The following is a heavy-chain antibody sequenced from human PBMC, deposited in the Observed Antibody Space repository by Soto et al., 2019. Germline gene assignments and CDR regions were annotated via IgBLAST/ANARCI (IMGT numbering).Heavy chain of an antibody. J-gene: IGHJ6*02. CDR1: GGTFSSYA. V-gene: IGHV1-69*13. D-gene: IGHD3-9*01. CDR2: IIPIFGTA. Sequence: SVKVSCKASGGTFSSYAISWVRQAPGQGLEWMGGIIPIFGTANYAQKFQGRVTITADESTSTAYMEPSSLRSEDTAVYYCFHYDILTGPHAGTGNYYYYGMDVWGQGTTVTVSS. CDR3: FHYDILTGPHAGTGNYYYYGMDV.